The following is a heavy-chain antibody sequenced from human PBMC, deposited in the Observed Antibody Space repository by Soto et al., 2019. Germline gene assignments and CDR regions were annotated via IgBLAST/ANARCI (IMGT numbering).Heavy chain of an antibody. Sequence: QVQLQESGPGLVKPSETLSLTCTVSGGSMSSDSWTWIRQPPGKGLEWIGFKYYSGRSTYNPSPKNRATSSLDTSEIRFSLELTSVTAADTAVYYCARSPLGTAYLHYDHMDVWGEGTTVTVSS. CDR3: ARSPLGTAYLHYDHMDV. D-gene: IGHD1-1*01. V-gene: IGHV4-59*01. CDR1: GGSMSSDS. J-gene: IGHJ6*03. CDR2: KYYSGRS.